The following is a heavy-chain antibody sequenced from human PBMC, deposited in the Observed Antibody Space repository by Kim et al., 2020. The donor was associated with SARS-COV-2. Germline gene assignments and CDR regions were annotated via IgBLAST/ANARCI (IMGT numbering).Heavy chain of an antibody. V-gene: IGHV1-18*01. Sequence: ASVKVSCKASGYTFTSYGISWVRQAPGQGLEWMGWISAYNGNTNYAQKPQGRVTMTTDTSTSTAYMELRSLRSDDTAVYYCAREGTMVRGVKAYYGMDVWGQGTTVTVSS. CDR1: GYTFTSYG. CDR2: ISAYNGNT. CDR3: AREGTMVRGVKAYYGMDV. D-gene: IGHD3-10*01. J-gene: IGHJ6*02.